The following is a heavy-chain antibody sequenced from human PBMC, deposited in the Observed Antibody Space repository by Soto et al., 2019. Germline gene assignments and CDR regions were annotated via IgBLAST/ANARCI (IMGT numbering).Heavy chain of an antibody. CDR1: GGSISSYY. CDR3: AGDIGIAGAGTGEYYYGMDV. D-gene: IGHD6-19*01. CDR2: IYTSGST. J-gene: IGHJ6*02. V-gene: IGHV4-4*07. Sequence: PSETLSLTCTVSGGSISSYYWSWIRQPAGKGLEWIGRIYTSGSTNYNPSLKSRVTMSVDTSKNQFSLKLSSVTAADTAGYYCAGDIGIAGAGTGEYYYGMDVWGQGTTVTVSS.